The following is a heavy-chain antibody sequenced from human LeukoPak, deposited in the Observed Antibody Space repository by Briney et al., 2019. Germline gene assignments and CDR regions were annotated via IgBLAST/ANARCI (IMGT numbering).Heavy chain of an antibody. Sequence: HPGGSLRLSCAASGFTFSSYAMHWVRQAPGKGLERVAVISYDGSNKYYADSVKGRFTISRDNSKNTLYLQMNSLRAEDTAVYYCATPITMVRGVSTDYWGQGTLVTVSS. CDR2: ISYDGSNK. V-gene: IGHV3-30*04. J-gene: IGHJ4*02. CDR3: ATPITMVRGVSTDY. D-gene: IGHD3-10*01. CDR1: GFTFSSYA.